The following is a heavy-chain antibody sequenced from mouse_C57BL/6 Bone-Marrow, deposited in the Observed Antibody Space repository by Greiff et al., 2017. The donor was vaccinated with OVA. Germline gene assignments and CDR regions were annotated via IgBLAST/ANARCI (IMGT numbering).Heavy chain of an antibody. CDR3: AVTLFAY. CDR1: GYAFSSSW. D-gene: IGHD2-1*01. V-gene: IGHV1-82*01. CDR2: IYPGDGDT. Sequence: QVQLQQSGPELVKPGASVKISCKASGYAFSSSWMNWVKQRPGKGLEWIGRIYPGDGDTNYNGKFKGKATRTADKSSSTAYMQLSSLTSEDSAVYYCAVTLFAYWGQGTLVTVSA. J-gene: IGHJ3*01.